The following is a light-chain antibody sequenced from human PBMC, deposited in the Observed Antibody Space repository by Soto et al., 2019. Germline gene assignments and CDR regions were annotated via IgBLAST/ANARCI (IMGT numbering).Light chain of an antibody. CDR3: QHYNSYTWT. V-gene: IGKV1-5*03. CDR1: QSISTY. Sequence: DIQKTQSPSTLSASVGDRVTITCRASQSISTYLAWYQQKPGKAPRLLIYKASSFESGVPSRFSGSGSGTDFTLTISSLQPDDSATYYCQHYNSYTWTFGLGTKVDIK. J-gene: IGKJ1*01. CDR2: KAS.